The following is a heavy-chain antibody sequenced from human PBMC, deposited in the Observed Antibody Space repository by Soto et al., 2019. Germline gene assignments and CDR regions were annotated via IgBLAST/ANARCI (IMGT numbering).Heavy chain of an antibody. J-gene: IGHJ3*02. CDR1: GFTFSSCA. Sequence: GGSLRLSCAASGFTFSSCAMSWVRQAPGKGLEWVSAISGSGGSTYYADSVKGRFTISRDNSKNTLYLQMNSLRAEDTAVYYCAKEYTMIVVVITAYDAFDIWGQGTMVTVSS. CDR2: ISGSGGST. CDR3: AKEYTMIVVVITAYDAFDI. V-gene: IGHV3-23*01. D-gene: IGHD3-22*01.